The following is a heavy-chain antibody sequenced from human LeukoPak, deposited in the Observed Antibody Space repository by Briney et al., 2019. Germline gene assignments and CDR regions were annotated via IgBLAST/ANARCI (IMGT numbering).Heavy chain of an antibody. V-gene: IGHV3-53*05. CDR2: IYSGGST. CDR1: GFSVSTTY. J-gene: IGHJ4*02. CDR3: ARSYDSSGYLGGYYFDY. D-gene: IGHD3-22*01. Sequence: PGGSLRLSCAASGFSVSTTYMSWVRQAPGKGLEWVSVIYSGGSTYSADSVKGRFTISRDNSKNTLYLQMNSLRAEDTAVYYCARSYDSSGYLGGYYFDYWGQGTLVTVSS.